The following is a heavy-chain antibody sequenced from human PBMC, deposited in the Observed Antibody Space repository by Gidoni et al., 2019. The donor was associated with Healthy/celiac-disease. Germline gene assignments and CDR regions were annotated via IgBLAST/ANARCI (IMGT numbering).Heavy chain of an antibody. J-gene: IGHJ6*02. Sequence: QVQLVASGGGLVKPGGSLRLSCAASGFTFSDHYLSWIRQAPGKGLEWVSDISSSGSTIYYADSVKGRFTISRDNAKNSLYLQMNSLRAEDTAVYYCARDALFRRVDIVATAHYGMDVWGQGTTVTVSS. CDR3: ARDALFRRVDIVATAHYGMDV. CDR1: GFTFSDHY. V-gene: IGHV3-11*01. D-gene: IGHD5-12*01. CDR2: ISSSGSTI.